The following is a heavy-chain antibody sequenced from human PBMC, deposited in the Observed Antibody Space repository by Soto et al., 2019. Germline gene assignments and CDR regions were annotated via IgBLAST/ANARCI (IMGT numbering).Heavy chain of an antibody. V-gene: IGHV3-33*01. CDR1: GFSFSAYG. Sequence: GGSLRLSCAASGFSFSAYGMHWVRQAPGKGLEWVAVVWSNGINNYYADSVRGRFTISRDNSKNRLYLQMNSLKVEDTALYYCVRERGPFGAFDIWGQGTMVTVSS. CDR3: VRERGPFGAFDI. J-gene: IGHJ3*02. D-gene: IGHD3-16*01. CDR2: VWSNGINN.